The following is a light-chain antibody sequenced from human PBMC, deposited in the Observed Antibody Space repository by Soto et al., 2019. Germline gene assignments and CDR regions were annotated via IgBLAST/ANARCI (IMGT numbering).Light chain of an antibody. CDR1: QSISDT. V-gene: IGKV3-15*01. CDR3: QQYNIWPPWT. J-gene: IGKJ1*01. Sequence: EIVMTQSPATLSVSPGGRATLSCRASQSISDTLAWYQQKPGQAPRLLIYSASRGATGFPARFSGSGSGTDFTLTISSLQPEDFAIYYCQQYNIWPPWTFGQGTKVDI. CDR2: SAS.